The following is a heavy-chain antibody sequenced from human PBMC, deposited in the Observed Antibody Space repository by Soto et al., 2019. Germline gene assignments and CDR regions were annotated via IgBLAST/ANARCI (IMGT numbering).Heavy chain of an antibody. CDR2: INPNSGGT. CDR3: ARGLPTGGDTIFGVVIIRSWFDP. V-gene: IGHV1-2*04. Sequence: GASVKVSCKASGYTFTGYYMHWVRQAPGQGLEWMGWINPNSGGTNYAQKFQGWVTMTRDTSISTAYMELSRLRSDDTAVYYCARGLPTGGDTIFGVVIIRSWFDPWGQGTLVTVSS. CDR1: GYTFTGYY. J-gene: IGHJ5*02. D-gene: IGHD3-3*01.